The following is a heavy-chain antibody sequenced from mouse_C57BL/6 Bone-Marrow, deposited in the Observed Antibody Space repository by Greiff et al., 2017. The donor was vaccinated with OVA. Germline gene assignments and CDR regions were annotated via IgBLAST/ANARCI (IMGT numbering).Heavy chain of an antibody. Sequence: VQLQQPGAELVRPGSSVKLSCKASGYTFTSYWMHWVKQRPIQGLEWIGNIDPSDSETHYNQKFKDKATLTVDKSSSTAYMQLISLTSEDSAVYSCARSKLERYYFDYWGQGTTLTVSS. CDR1: GYTFTSYW. J-gene: IGHJ2*01. V-gene: IGHV1-52*01. CDR3: ARSKLERYYFDY. CDR2: IDPSDSET. D-gene: IGHD4-1*01.